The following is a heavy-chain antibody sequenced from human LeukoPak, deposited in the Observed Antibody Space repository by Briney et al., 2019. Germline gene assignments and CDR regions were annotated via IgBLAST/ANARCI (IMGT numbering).Heavy chain of an antibody. CDR1: GFTFSSYG. CDR2: ISSGRPTI. CDR3: ARGGAARPDY. D-gene: IGHD6-6*01. Sequence: GGSLRLSCAASGFTFSSYGMNWVRQAPGTGLQWVSYISSGRPTINYADSVRGRFTVSRDNAKSSPYLQMNNLRVEDTAVYYCARGGAARPDYWGQGTLVTVSS. V-gene: IGHV3-48*04. J-gene: IGHJ4*02.